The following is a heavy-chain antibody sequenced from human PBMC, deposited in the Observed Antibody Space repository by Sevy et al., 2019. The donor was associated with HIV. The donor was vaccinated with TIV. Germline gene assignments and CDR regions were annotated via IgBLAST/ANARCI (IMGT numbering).Heavy chain of an antibody. J-gene: IGHJ5*02. CDR3: AREGTKGGWFDP. CDR2: IFHTGST. D-gene: IGHD3-16*01. CDR1: GGSINSGDYY. V-gene: IGHV4-31*03. Sequence: SETLSLTCTVSGGSINSGDYYWSWIRQHPEKGLEWIGYIFHTGSTYYNRSFKSRATISVDTSKNQFSLKLSLMTAADTAVYYWAREGTKGGWFDPWGQGTLVTVSS.